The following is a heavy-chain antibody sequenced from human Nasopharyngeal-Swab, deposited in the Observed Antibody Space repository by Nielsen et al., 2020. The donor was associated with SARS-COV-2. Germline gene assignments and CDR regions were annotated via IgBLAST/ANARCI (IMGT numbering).Heavy chain of an antibody. CDR2: IYYSGST. J-gene: IGHJ3*02. V-gene: IGHV4-59*01. D-gene: IGHD3-22*01. CDR3: ASLGRLGYYDITRRRAFDI. Sequence: WIRQPPGKGLEWIGYIYYSGSTNYNPSLKSRVTISVDTSKNQVSLKLSSVTAADTAVYYCASLGRLGYYDITRRRAFDIWGQGTMVTVSS.